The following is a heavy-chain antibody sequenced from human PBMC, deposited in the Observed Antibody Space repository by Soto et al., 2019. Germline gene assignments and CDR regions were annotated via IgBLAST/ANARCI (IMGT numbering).Heavy chain of an antibody. D-gene: IGHD2-21*02. J-gene: IGHJ5*02. CDR1: GFNFSNHW. V-gene: IGHV3-74*01. CDR2: ITSDGKSK. Sequence: PGGSLRLSCAASGFNFSNHWMHWVRQRPAEGLVWVSRITSDGKSKAYAESVKGRFAISRDNAKNTLYLQMNGLTAGDTAVYYCARESGDWPLNWFDPWGQGILVS. CDR3: ARESGDWPLNWFDP.